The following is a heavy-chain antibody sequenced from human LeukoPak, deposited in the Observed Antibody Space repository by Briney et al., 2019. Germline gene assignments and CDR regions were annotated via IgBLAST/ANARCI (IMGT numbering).Heavy chain of an antibody. D-gene: IGHD3-10*01. CDR2: INPNSGAT. V-gene: IGHV1-2*02. J-gene: IGHJ5*01. CDR1: GYTFTGYF. Sequence: GASVKVSCNASGYTFTGYFIHWVRQAPGQGLEWMGWINPNSGATDYAQKFQGRITMTRDTSSNTVYMELSRLKSDATAVYYCARVYGSGNYWGWFDSWGQGTLVTVSS. CDR3: ARVYGSGNYWGWFDS.